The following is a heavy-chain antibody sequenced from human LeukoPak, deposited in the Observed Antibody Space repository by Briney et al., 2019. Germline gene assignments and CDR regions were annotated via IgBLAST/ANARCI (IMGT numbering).Heavy chain of an antibody. J-gene: IGHJ4*02. V-gene: IGHV3-33*01. CDR2: IWYDGSNK. Sequence: GRSLRLSCAASGFTFSSYGMHWVRQAPGKGLEWVAVIWYDGSNKYYADSVKGRFTISRDNSKNTLYLQMNSLRAEDTAVYYCARDGLQTPTTVTTEYYFDYWGQGTLVTVSS. CDR3: ARDGLQTPTTVTTEYYFDY. CDR1: GFTFSSYG. D-gene: IGHD4-17*01.